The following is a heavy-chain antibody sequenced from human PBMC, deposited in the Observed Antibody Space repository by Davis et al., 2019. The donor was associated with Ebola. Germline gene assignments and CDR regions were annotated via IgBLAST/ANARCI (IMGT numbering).Heavy chain of an antibody. CDR3: ARDISS. V-gene: IGHV4-59*01. D-gene: IGHD3-3*02. CDR1: GGSMRSDH. J-gene: IGHJ5*02. CDR2: IFDTTIT. Sequence: PGGSLRLSCRVPGGSMRSDHYTWIRQSPGSGLEWIGYIFDTTITNYNPSLKSRVTMSVDTSKNQFSLKLTSVTPAATAVYYCARDISSWGQGTLVTVSS.